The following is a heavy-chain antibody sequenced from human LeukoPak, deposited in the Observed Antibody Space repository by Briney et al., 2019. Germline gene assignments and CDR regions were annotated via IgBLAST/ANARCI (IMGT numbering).Heavy chain of an antibody. Sequence: PSETLSLTCTVSGGSISSRSYYWGWIRQPPGKGLEWIGSIYYSGSTYYNPSLKSRVTISVDTSKNQFSLKLSSVTATDTAVYYCARRSDSGSYQHFDYWGQGTLVTVSS. CDR2: IYYSGST. CDR1: GGSISSRSYY. D-gene: IGHD1-26*01. CDR3: ARRSDSGSYQHFDY. V-gene: IGHV4-39*01. J-gene: IGHJ4*02.